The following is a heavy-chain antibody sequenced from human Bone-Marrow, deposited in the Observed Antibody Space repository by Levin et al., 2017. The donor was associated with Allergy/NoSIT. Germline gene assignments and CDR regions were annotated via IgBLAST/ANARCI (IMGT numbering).Heavy chain of an antibody. CDR3: ARGRDGYKSHFEY. CDR2: VYYGGTT. CDR1: GDSIRSNNFF. D-gene: IGHD5-24*01. Sequence: SETLSLTCIVSGDSIRSNNFFWGWIRQPPGKGLQWIGYVYYGGTTFFNPSLESRVSMSVDTSNNHFSLKLKSVTAADTAVYYCARGRDGYKSHFEYWGQGTLVSGSS. J-gene: IGHJ4*02. V-gene: IGHV4-39*07.